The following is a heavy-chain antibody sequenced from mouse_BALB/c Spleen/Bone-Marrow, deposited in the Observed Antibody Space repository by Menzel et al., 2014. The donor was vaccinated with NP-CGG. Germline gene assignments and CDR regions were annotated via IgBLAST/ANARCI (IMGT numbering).Heavy chain of an antibody. D-gene: IGHD1-1*01. CDR3: ARFATGSFAY. Sequence: QVHVKQSGAELVRPGSSVKISCKASGYVFTDYWMNWLRQRPGQGLEWIGQIFPVNADTNYKANFKDKVTLTADKSSTTAYMQLNSLTSEDSAAYFCARFATGSFAYWGQGTLVTVSA. J-gene: IGHJ3*01. CDR2: IFPVNADT. V-gene: IGHV1-80*01. CDR1: GYVFTDYW.